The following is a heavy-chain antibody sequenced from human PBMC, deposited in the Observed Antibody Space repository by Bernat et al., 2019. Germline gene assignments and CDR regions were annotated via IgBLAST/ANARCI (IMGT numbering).Heavy chain of an antibody. CDR3: ARGRLKLYPYYYYNGMDV. CDR1: GGSLYDYF. V-gene: IGHV4-34*01. J-gene: IGHJ6*02. CDR2: INHSGNT. Sequence: QVQLQQWGAGLLKPSETLSLTCGVYGGSLYDYFWTLIRQPPGKGLEWIGEINHSGNTNYNPSLKSLVTISTDTSKNQFSLKLSSVTAADTAVYYCARGRLKLYPYYYYNGMDVWGQGTTVTVSS. D-gene: IGHD2/OR15-2a*01.